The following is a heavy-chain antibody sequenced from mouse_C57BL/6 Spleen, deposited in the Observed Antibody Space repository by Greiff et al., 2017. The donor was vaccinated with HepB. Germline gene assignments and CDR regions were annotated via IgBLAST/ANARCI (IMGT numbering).Heavy chain of an antibody. CDR3: ARPRDAYDYDMDY. J-gene: IGHJ4*01. CDR1: GFTFSSYG. CDR2: ISSGGSYT. D-gene: IGHD2-14*01. V-gene: IGHV5-6*01. Sequence: EVQGVESGGDLVKPGGSLKLSCAASGFTFSSYGMSWVRQTPDKRLEWVATISSGGSYTYYPDSVKGRFTISRDNAKNTLYLQMSSLKSEDTAMYYCARPRDAYDYDMDYWGQGTSVTVSS.